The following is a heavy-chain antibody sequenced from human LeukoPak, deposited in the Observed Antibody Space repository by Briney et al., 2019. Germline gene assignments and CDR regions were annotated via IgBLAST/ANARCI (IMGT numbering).Heavy chain of an antibody. CDR2: IYYSGST. CDR1: GGFSNNY. V-gene: IGHV4-59*08. CDR3: ARASGGWYGLFDY. Sequence: SETLSLTCTVSGGFSNNYWSWIRQPPGKALEWIGYIYYSGSTSYNPSLKSRVTISVDTSKNQFSLKLTSVTAADTAVYYCARASGGWYGLFDYWGQGTLVTASS. D-gene: IGHD6-19*01. J-gene: IGHJ4*02.